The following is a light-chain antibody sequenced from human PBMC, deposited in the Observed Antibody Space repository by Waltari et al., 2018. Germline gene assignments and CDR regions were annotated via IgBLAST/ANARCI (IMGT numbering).Light chain of an antibody. Sequence: SYDLTQTPSVSVSPGQTARITCSGNVLPTEYAYWYQQKPGQAPLLVIYKDSERPSEIPERFSGSSSGTTATLTISGVLPEDEADYYCQSTDNSATYVVFGGGTKLTVL. J-gene: IGLJ3*02. V-gene: IGLV3-25*03. CDR3: QSTDNSATYVV. CDR2: KDS. CDR1: VLPTEY.